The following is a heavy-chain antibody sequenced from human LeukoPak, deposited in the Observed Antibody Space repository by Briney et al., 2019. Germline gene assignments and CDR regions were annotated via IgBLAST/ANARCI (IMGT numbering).Heavy chain of an antibody. J-gene: IGHJ4*02. Sequence: ASVKVSCKASGGTFSSYAISWVRQAPGQGLEWMGWINTNTGNPTYAQGFTGRFVFSLDTSVSTAYLQISSLKAEDTAVYYCAREGVQQGPLIDYWGQGTLVTVSS. CDR3: AREGVQQGPLIDY. CDR2: INTNTGNP. CDR1: GGTFSSYA. D-gene: IGHD6-19*01. V-gene: IGHV7-4-1*02.